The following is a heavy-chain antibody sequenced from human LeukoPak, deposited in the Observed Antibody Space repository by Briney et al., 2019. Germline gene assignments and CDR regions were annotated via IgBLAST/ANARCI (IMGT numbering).Heavy chain of an antibody. CDR1: GFTFSSNE. CDR3: VRDRARVGSGSYYSSVNFDY. J-gene: IGHJ4*02. Sequence: PGGSLRLSCAASGFTFSSNEMNWVRQAPGKGLEWVSYISSSGSTIYYADSVKGRFTISRDNAKNSLYLQMNSLRAEDTAVYYCVRDRARVGSGSYYSSVNFDYWGQGTLVTVSS. V-gene: IGHV3-48*03. CDR2: ISSSGSTI. D-gene: IGHD3-10*01.